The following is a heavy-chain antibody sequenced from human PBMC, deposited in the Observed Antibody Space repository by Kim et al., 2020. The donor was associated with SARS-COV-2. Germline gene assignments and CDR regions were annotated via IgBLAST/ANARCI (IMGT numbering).Heavy chain of an antibody. V-gene: IGHV3-23*01. CDR1: GFTFSSYA. CDR3: AKGPKAQWLVTLLNWFDP. CDR2: ISGSGGST. Sequence: GGSLRLSCAASGFTFSSYAMSWVRQAPGKGLEWVSAISGSGGSTYYADSVKGRFTISRDNSKNTLYLQMNSLRAEDTAVYYCAKGPKAQWLVTLLNWFDPWGQGTLVTVSS. D-gene: IGHD6-19*01. J-gene: IGHJ5*02.